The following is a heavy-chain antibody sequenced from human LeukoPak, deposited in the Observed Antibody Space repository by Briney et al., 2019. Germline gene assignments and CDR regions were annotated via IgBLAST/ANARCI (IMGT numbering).Heavy chain of an antibody. Sequence: SETLSLTCSVSGGSLSHSLTSYWGWIRQPPGKGLEWIGSMNYGRTSHYNPSLKSRVTISIDMSKNQFSLKLSSVTAADTAVYYCARGASGWYVNYYMDVWGKGTTVTVSS. CDR1: GGSLSHSLTSY. CDR3: ARGASGWYVNYYMDV. D-gene: IGHD6-19*01. CDR2: MNYGRTS. V-gene: IGHV4-39*07. J-gene: IGHJ6*03.